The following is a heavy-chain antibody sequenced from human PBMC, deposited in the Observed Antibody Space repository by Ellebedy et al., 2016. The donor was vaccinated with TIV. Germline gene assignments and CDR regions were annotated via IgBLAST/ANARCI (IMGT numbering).Heavy chain of an antibody. J-gene: IGHJ4*02. V-gene: IGHV3-23*01. CDR3: ARGRPGTNKHHAFDN. CDR2: FGVSGDTT. D-gene: IGHD1-14*01. Sequence: PGGSLRLSCAASGFTFRNYAMRWVLQAPGKGLEWVSGFGVSGDTTYYTDFVKGRFTISRDNSKTTLYLQMSSLRTEDTAIYYCARGRPGTNKHHAFDNWGQGTLVTVSS. CDR1: GFTFRNYA.